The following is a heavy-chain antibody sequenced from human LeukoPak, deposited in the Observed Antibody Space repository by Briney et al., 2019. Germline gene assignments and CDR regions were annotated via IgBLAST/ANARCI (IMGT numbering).Heavy chain of an antibody. D-gene: IGHD6-19*01. Sequence: PGGSLRLSCAASGFTFSSYAMHWVRQAPGKGLEWVAVISYDGGNKYYADSVKGRFTISRDNSKNTLYLQMNSLRAEDTAVYYCARCPNPNYSSGWYDYWGQGTLVTVSS. CDR2: ISYDGGNK. CDR1: GFTFSSYA. CDR3: ARCPNPNYSSGWYDY. J-gene: IGHJ4*02. V-gene: IGHV3-30-3*01.